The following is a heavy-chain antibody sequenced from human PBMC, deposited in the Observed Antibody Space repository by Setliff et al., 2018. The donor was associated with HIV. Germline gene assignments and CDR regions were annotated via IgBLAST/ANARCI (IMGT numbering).Heavy chain of an antibody. V-gene: IGHV4-39*01. Sequence: PSETLSLTCNVSGFSFRNSFYNWGWIRQPPGKGLEWIGTIYYRGSTYYNPSLKSRVTISVDTSKNQFSLNLTSVTAADTAVYYCASRVYYYDSNNFLREEGFDPWGQGTLVTVSS. CDR2: IYYRGST. D-gene: IGHD3-22*01. CDR3: ASRVYYYDSNNFLREEGFDP. CDR1: GFSFRNSFYN. J-gene: IGHJ5*02.